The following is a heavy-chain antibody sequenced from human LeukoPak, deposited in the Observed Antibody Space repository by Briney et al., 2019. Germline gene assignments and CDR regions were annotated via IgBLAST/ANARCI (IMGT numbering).Heavy chain of an antibody. J-gene: IGHJ4*02. V-gene: IGHV3-23*01. CDR1: GFTFSSYA. Sequence: GGSLRLSCAASGFTFSSYAMSWVRQAPGKGLEWVSAISGSGGSTYYADSVKGRFTISRDNAKNSLYLQMNSLRAEDTAVYYCARHGLGYSSSWYGDYWGQGTLVTVSS. D-gene: IGHD6-13*01. CDR3: ARHGLGYSSSWYGDY. CDR2: ISGSGGST.